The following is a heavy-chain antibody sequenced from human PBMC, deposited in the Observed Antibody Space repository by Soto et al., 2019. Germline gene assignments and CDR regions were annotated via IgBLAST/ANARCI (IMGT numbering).Heavy chain of an antibody. CDR2: IIPIFGTA. J-gene: IGHJ6*02. Sequence: ASVKVSCKASGGTFSSYAISWVRQAPGQGLEWMGGIIPIFGTANYAQKFQGRVTITADESTSTAYMELSSLRSEDTAVYYCASRGVGWELRYYYGMDVWGQGTTVTVSS. CDR1: GGTFSSYA. CDR3: ASRGVGWELRYYYGMDV. V-gene: IGHV1-69*13. D-gene: IGHD1-26*01.